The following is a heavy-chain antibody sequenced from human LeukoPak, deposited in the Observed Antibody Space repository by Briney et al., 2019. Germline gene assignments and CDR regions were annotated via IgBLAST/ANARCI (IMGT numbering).Heavy chain of an antibody. CDR2: INPSGGST. V-gene: IGHV1-46*01. D-gene: IGHD3-9*01. CDR1: GYTFTSYY. CDR3: ARGRRYGPLDY. Sequence: ASVKVSCKASGYTFTSYYMHWVRQAPGQGLEWMGIINPSGGSTSYAQKFQGRVTMTRDTSKNQSSLKLSSVTAADTAVYYCARGRRYGPLDYWGQGTLVTVSS. J-gene: IGHJ4*02.